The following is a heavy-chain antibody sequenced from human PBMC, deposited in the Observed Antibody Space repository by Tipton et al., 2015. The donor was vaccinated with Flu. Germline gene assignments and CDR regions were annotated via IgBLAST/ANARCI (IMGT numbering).Heavy chain of an antibody. CDR3: AREPTGWELQAGY. CDR2: IYTSGST. J-gene: IGHJ4*02. D-gene: IGHD1-26*01. V-gene: IGHV4-61*02. CDR1: GGSISSGSYY. Sequence: TLSLTCTVSGGSISSGSYYWSWIRQPAGKGLEWIGRIYTSGSTNYNLSLKSRVTITVDTSKNQFSLKLSSVTAADTAVYYCAREPTGWELQAGYWGQGTLVTVSS.